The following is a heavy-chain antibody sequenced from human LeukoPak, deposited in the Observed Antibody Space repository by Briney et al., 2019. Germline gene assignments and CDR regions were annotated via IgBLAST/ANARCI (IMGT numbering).Heavy chain of an antibody. V-gene: IGHV3-11*04. CDR1: GFTFSDYY. J-gene: IGHJ4*02. CDR3: ARGWGSVGVHFDY. CDR2: ISSSGNPM. Sequence: GGSLRLSCAASGFTFSDYYMSWVRQAPGKGLEWVSYISSSGNPMYYADSVKGRFTISRDNTKNSLSLQMNSLRADDTAVYYCARGWGSVGVHFDYWGQGTLVTVSS. D-gene: IGHD1-26*01.